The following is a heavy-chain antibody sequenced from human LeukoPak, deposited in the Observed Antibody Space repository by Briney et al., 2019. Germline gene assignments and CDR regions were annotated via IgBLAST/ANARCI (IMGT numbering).Heavy chain of an antibody. D-gene: IGHD2-15*01. Sequence: GGSLRLSCAASGFTLSDSWMTWVRQAPGKGLEWVANINQNGGEKEYVDSVKGRSTISRDNAKNSLFLQMNRLRAEDTAVYYCARGIGWFEYWGQGTLVTVSS. J-gene: IGHJ5*01. CDR1: GFTLSDSW. CDR3: ARGIGWFEY. V-gene: IGHV3-7*05. CDR2: INQNGGEK.